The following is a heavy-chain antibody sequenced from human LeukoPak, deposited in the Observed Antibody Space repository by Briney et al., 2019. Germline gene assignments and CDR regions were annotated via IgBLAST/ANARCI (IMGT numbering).Heavy chain of an antibody. CDR2: ISGSGGRT. CDR1: GFTYSSYA. J-gene: IGHJ4*02. Sequence: PGGSLGLSSAASGFTYSSYAMSWVRQAPGKGLEWVSAISGSGGRTYYADSVKGRFTISRDNSKNTLYLQMNSLRAEDTAVYYCARPFRAGHFDYWGQGTLVTVSS. V-gene: IGHV3-23*01. CDR3: ARPFRAGHFDY.